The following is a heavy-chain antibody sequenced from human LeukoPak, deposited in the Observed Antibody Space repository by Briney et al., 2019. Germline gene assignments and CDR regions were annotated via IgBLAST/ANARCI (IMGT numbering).Heavy chain of an antibody. D-gene: IGHD2-8*01. V-gene: IGHV1-8*01. CDR2: MNPNSGNT. CDR3: ARKNYCSNRWFDP. Sequence: GSVKVSCKASRYTFTSYDINWVRQAPGQGLEWMGWMNPNSGNTGYAQKFQGRVTMTRNTSVSTAYMELSSLRSEDTAVYYCARKNYCSNRWFDPWGQGTLVTVSS. J-gene: IGHJ5*02. CDR1: RYTFTSYD.